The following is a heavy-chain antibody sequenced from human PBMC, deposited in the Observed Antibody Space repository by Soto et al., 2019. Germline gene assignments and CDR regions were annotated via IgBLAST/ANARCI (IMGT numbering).Heavy chain of an antibody. J-gene: IGHJ4*02. CDR1: GYTFTGYY. V-gene: IGHV1-2*04. Sequence: ASVKVSCKASGYTFTGYYMPWLRQAPGQGLEWMGWINPNSGGTNYAQKFQGWVTMTRDTSISTAYMELSRLRSDDTAVYYCARDQGLRGFDYWGQGTLVTVSS. D-gene: IGHD5-12*01. CDR2: INPNSGGT. CDR3: ARDQGLRGFDY.